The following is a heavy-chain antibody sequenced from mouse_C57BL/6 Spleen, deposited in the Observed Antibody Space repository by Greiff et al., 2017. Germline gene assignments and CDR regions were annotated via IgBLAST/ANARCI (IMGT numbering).Heavy chain of an antibody. CDR2: IDPSDSYT. Sequence: QVQLQQPGAELVMPGASVKLSCKASGYTFTSYWMHWVKQRPGQGLEWIGEIDPSDSYTNYNQKFKGKSTLTVDKSSSTAYMQLSSLTSEDSAVYYWTISRSTMITNYYAMDYWGQGTSVTVSS. D-gene: IGHD2-4*01. CDR1: GYTFTSYW. J-gene: IGHJ4*01. CDR3: TISRSTMITNYYAMDY. V-gene: IGHV1-69*01.